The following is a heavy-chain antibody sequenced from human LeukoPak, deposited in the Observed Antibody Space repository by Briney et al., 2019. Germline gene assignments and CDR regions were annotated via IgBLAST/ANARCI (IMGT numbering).Heavy chain of an antibody. CDR1: GFILSDRY. J-gene: IGHJ4*02. CDR2: ISGSGSGI. Sequence: PGGSLRLSCAASGFILSDRYMAWIRQAPGKGLEWLSYISGSGSGINYADSVKGRFTISRDNAKNSLYLQMNSLRAEDTAVYYCAKAPYSGSYQPFDYWGQGTLVTVSS. V-gene: IGHV3-11*01. CDR3: AKAPYSGSYQPFDY. D-gene: IGHD1-26*01.